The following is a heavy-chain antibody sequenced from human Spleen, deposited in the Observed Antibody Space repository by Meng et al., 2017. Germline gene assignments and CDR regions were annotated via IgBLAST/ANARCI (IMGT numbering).Heavy chain of an antibody. J-gene: IGHJ5*02. D-gene: IGHD2-15*01. CDR1: GFTFNNFA. Sequence: GGSLRLSCAASGFTFNNFAMNWVRQAPGKGLEWVSGISASGGSKYYADSVKGRFTISRDNSKNTLYLQKNSLRAEDTAIYYCAKERGERIYCSGGSCYGCFDPWGQGTLVTVSS. CDR2: ISASGGSK. V-gene: IGHV3-23*01. CDR3: AKERGERIYCSGGSCYGCFDP.